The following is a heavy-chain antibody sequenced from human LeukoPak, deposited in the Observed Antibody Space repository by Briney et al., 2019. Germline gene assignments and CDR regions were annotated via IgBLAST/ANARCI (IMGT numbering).Heavy chain of an antibody. CDR1: GDIFSSYW. CDR3: ATVPGVDYFYYRMDV. CDR2: IYPSDSDT. Sequence: GESLKISCKGSGDIFSSYWIAWVRQMPGKGLEWMGVIYPSDSDTRYSPSFQGQVTISADKSISTAYLQWSSLKASDTAVYYCATVPGVDYFYYRMDVWGQGTTVTVSS. D-gene: IGHD2-2*01. J-gene: IGHJ6*02. V-gene: IGHV5-51*01.